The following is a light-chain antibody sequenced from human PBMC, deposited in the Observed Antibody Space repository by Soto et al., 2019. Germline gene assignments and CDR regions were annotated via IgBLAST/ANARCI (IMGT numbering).Light chain of an antibody. V-gene: IGLV2-11*01. CDR3: CSYAGSYTFYV. CDR1: SSDVGGYNY. Sequence: QSALTQPRSVSGSPGQTVTISCTGTSSDVGGYNYVSWYQQYPGTAPKLMIYDVSMRPSGVPDRFSGSKSGNTASLTIFRLQAVDEADYYCCSYAGSYTFYVFGTGTKGTVL. CDR2: DVS. J-gene: IGLJ1*01.